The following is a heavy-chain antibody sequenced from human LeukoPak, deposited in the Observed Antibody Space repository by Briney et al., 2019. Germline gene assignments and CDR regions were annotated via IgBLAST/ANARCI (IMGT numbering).Heavy chain of an antibody. D-gene: IGHD3-22*01. CDR3: AKGSSDSWYSALEY. CDR2: ISSSTFI. V-gene: IGHV3-21*01. Sequence: PGGSLRLSCAASGFTFNNYSMNWVRQAPGKGLEWVSSISSSTFIYYADSVKGRFTISRDNAKNSLYLQMNSLRAEDTAVYYCAKGSSDSWYSALEYWGQGTLVTVSS. J-gene: IGHJ4*02. CDR1: GFTFNNYS.